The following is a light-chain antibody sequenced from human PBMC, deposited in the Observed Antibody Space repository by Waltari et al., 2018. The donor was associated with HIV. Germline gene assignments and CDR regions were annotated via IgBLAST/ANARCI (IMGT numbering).Light chain of an antibody. CDR1: SSNIGNNL. CDR2: ENN. CDR3: ATCDRSLSAGV. Sequence: QSVLTQPPSVSAAPGQKVTISCSGSSSNIGNNLVSWYQQLPGTAPKPLIFENNKRPSGIPDRFSGSKSGTSATLGITGLQTGDEAVYYCATCDRSLSAGVFGGGTKLTVL. J-gene: IGLJ2*01. V-gene: IGLV1-51*02.